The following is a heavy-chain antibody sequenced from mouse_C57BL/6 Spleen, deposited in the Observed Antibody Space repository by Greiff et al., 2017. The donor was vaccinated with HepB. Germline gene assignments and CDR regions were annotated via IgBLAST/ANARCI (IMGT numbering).Heavy chain of an antibody. CDR1: GYTFTSYW. J-gene: IGHJ2*01. CDR2: IDPSDSYT. V-gene: IGHV1-50*01. D-gene: IGHD2-5*01. Sequence: VQLQQPGAELVKPGASVKLSCKASGYTFTSYWMQWVKQRPGQGLEWIGEIDPSDSYTNYNQKFKGKATLTVDTSSSTAYMQLSSLTSEDSAVYYCARSGSNYDYFDYWGQGTTLTVSS. CDR3: ARSGSNYDYFDY.